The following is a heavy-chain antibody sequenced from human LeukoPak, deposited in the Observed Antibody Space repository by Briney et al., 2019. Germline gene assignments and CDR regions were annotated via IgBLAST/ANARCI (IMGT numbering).Heavy chain of an antibody. CDR1: GYNFTSYW. Sequence: GESLKISCKGSGYNFTSYWIGWVRQMPGKGLEWMGIIYPGDSDTRYSPSFQGQVTISADKSISTAYLQWSSLKASDTAMYYCARLPLGYCSGGSCYSYFDYWGQGTLVTVSS. CDR3: ARLPLGYCSGGSCYSYFDY. J-gene: IGHJ4*02. V-gene: IGHV5-51*01. D-gene: IGHD2-15*01. CDR2: IYPGDSDT.